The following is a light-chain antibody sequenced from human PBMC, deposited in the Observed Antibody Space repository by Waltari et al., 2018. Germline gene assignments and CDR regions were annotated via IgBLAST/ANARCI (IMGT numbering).Light chain of an antibody. CDR3: AAWDDSLSGSYV. CDR2: NNN. CDR1: YSNIGSNT. J-gene: IGLJ1*01. V-gene: IGLV1-44*01. Sequence: QSVLPQPPSASGTPGQRVTISCSGSYSNIGSNTVNWYQQLPGTAPTLLIYNNNLRPSGVPDRFSGSKSGTSASLAITGLQSEDDADYYCAAWDDSLSGSYVFGTGTKVTVL.